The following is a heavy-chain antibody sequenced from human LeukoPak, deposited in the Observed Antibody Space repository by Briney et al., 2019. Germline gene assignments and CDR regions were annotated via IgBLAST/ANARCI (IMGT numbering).Heavy chain of an antibody. V-gene: IGHV3-30-3*01. D-gene: IGHD3/OR15-3a*01. CDR1: GFTFSNYA. CDR3: ARDRTAASWSGSFDY. CDR2: MSYDGSNK. Sequence: GRSLRLSCAASGFTFSNYAMHWVRQAPGKGLEWVSVMSYDGSNKYYAASVKGRFTISRDNSKDTLYLQMSSLRTEDTAVYYCARDRTAASWSGSFDYWGQGTLVTVSS. J-gene: IGHJ4*02.